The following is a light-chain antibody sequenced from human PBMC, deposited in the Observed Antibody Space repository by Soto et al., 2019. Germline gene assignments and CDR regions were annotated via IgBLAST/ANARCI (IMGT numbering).Light chain of an antibody. CDR3: QQYNNWHQ. Sequence: EIVMTQSPATLSVSPGERATLSCRASQSVSSNFSWYQQQPGQAPRLLIYDASTRATGIPTRFSGSGAGTEFTLTISSLPSEDVAVYYCQQYNNWHQFGQGTKVEIK. CDR1: QSVSSN. V-gene: IGKV3-15*01. J-gene: IGKJ1*01. CDR2: DAS.